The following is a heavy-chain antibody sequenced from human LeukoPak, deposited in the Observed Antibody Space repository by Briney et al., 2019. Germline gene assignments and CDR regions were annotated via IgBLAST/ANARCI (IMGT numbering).Heavy chain of an antibody. D-gene: IGHD6-19*01. CDR1: GGSIGSSSYY. CDR3: ARDDSSGWYVFDY. CDR2: IYYSGST. V-gene: IGHV4-39*07. Sequence: PSETLSLTCTVSGGSIGSSSYYWGWIRQPPGKGLAWIGSIYYSGSTYYNPSLKSRVTISVDTSKNQFSLKLSSVTAADTAVYYCARDDSSGWYVFDYWGQGTLVTVSS. J-gene: IGHJ4*02.